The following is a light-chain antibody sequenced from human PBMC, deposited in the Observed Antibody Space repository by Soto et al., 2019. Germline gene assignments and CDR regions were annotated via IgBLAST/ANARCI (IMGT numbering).Light chain of an antibody. Sequence: EIVMTQSPATLSVSPGERATLSCRASQSVTSTVAWYQQKPGQAPRLLIYGASTRATGIPARFSGSGSGTEFTLTISSLQSEDFAVYYCQQYNDWPTPFGQGTKGDIK. CDR3: QQYNDWPTP. CDR2: GAS. CDR1: QSVTST. V-gene: IGKV3-15*01. J-gene: IGKJ1*01.